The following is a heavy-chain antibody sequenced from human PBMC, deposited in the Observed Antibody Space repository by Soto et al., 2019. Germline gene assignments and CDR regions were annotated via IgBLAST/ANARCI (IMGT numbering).Heavy chain of an antibody. CDR2: MNPNSGNT. J-gene: IGHJ6*03. CDR3: ARGIRSRYGSGSYYFDYYYYMDV. V-gene: IGHV1-8*01. CDR1: GYTFTSND. D-gene: IGHD3-10*01. Sequence: SVKVSCKDSGYTFTSNDINWVRQATGQGLEWMGWMNPNSGNTGYAQKFQGRVTMTRNTSISTAYMELSSLRSEDTAVYYCARGIRSRYGSGSYYFDYYYYMDVWGKGTTVTVSS.